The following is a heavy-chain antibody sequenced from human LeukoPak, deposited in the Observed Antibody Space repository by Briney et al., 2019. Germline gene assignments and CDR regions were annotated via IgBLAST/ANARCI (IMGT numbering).Heavy chain of an antibody. CDR1: GFTFSSYA. D-gene: IGHD3-22*01. V-gene: IGHV3-23*01. J-gene: IGHJ4*02. CDR3: ATNSSGYYLDY. Sequence: PGGSLRLSCAASGFTFSSYAMSWVRQAPGKGLEWVSAISGSGGSTYYADSVKGLFTISRDKSKNTLYLQMNSQRAEDTAVYYCATNSSGYYLDYWGQGTLVTVSS. CDR2: ISGSGGST.